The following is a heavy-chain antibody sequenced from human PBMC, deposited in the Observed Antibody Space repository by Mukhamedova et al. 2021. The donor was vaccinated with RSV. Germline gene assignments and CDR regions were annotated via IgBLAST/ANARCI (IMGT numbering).Heavy chain of an antibody. V-gene: IGHV3-23*01. D-gene: IGHD3-22*01. J-gene: IGHJ4*02. Sequence: VSAISGSGGSTYYADSVKGRFTISRDNSKNTLYLQMNSLRAEDTAVYYCAKTKEVYYYDSSGYYYPFDYCGQGTLVTVSS. CDR3: AKTKEVYYYDSSGYYYPFDY. CDR2: ISGSGGST.